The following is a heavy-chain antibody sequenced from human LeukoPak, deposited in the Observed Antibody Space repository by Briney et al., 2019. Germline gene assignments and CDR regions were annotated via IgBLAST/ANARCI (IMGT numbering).Heavy chain of an antibody. CDR3: TRVRVYATIYYYNGMDV. CDR1: GFTFSSYT. V-gene: IGHV3-21*01. CDR2: ISSRSNYI. J-gene: IGHJ6*02. Sequence: SGGSLRLSCAASGFTFSSYTMNWLRQAPGKGLEWVSSISSRSNYIYYVDSVKGRFTISRDNAKNSLYLQMNNLRAEDTAVYYCTRVRVYATIYYYNGMDVWGQGTTVTVSS. D-gene: IGHD2-8*01.